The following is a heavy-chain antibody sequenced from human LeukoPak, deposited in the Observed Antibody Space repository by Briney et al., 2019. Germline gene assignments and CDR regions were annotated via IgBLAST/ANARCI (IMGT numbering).Heavy chain of an antibody. J-gene: IGHJ6*02. CDR2: INPNSGGT. V-gene: IGHV1-2*02. CDR1: GYTFTAYY. CDR3: ARDITLLTMYSGSYPPYGLDV. Sequence: GASVKVSCKASGYTFTAYYIHWVRQAPGQGLEWMGWINPNSGGTTYAQKFQGRVTMTRDTSISTVYMELTSLISDDTAVYYCARDITLLTMYSGSYPPYGLDVWGQGTTVIVSS. D-gene: IGHD1-26*01.